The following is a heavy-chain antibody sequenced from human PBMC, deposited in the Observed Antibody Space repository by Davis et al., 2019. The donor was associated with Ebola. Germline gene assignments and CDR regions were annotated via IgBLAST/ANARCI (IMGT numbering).Heavy chain of an antibody. CDR1: GLTFTNEV. Sequence: PGGSLRLSCAASGLTFTNEVASWVRQAPGKGLEWVSTISRSGVSTYYADSVKGRFTISRDSSGSTLYLLMNGLRAEDTAVYFCAREYCAATCYYFDYWGQGTLVTVSS. D-gene: IGHD2-8*02. CDR3: AREYCAATCYYFDY. J-gene: IGHJ4*02. CDR2: ISRSGVST. V-gene: IGHV3-23*01.